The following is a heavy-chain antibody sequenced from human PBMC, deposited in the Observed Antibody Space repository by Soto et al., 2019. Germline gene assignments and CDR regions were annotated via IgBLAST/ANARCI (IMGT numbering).Heavy chain of an antibody. CDR2: ISAYNGNT. CDR1: GYTFTSYG. V-gene: IGHV1-18*01. D-gene: IGHD2-2*02. J-gene: IGHJ6*02. Sequence: QVQLVQSGAEVKKPGASVKVSCKASGYTFTSYGISWVRQATGQALEWMGWISAYNGNTKYAQKLQGRVTMTTDTSTRAAQMALRSLRADVTAVYYCPRDISPGGWAGIPQAGMDGWGQGTTVAGSS. CDR3: PRDISPGGWAGIPQAGMDG.